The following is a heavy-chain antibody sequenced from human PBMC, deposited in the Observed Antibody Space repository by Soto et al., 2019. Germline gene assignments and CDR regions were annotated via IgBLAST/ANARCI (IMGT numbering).Heavy chain of an antibody. CDR3: ARDHPHSYGIYYFDY. D-gene: IGHD5-18*01. Sequence: PSETLSLTCTVFGGSITNHYCSWIRQPPGKGLEWIGYIYSSGSTNYNPSLKSRVTISADTSKNQVSLKLTSVTAADTAVYYCARDHPHSYGIYYFDYWGQGILVTVSS. V-gene: IGHV4-59*11. CDR2: IYSSGST. J-gene: IGHJ4*02. CDR1: GGSITNHY.